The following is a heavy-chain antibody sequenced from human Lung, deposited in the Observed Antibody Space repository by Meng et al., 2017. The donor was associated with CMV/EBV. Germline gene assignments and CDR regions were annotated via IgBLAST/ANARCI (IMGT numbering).Heavy chain of an antibody. J-gene: IGHJ6*02. Sequence: GESLKISCAASGFTFSIYWMSWVRQAPGKGLEWVANIKEDGTENNYADSVKGRYTISRDNAKNSLYLQMNSLRAKDTAVYYCARDQRGGYCSDFCYYGMDVWGQGTTVTVSS. CDR2: IKEDGTEN. D-gene: IGHD2-2*03. V-gene: IGHV3-7*01. CDR1: GFTFSIYW. CDR3: ARDQRGGYCSDFCYYGMDV.